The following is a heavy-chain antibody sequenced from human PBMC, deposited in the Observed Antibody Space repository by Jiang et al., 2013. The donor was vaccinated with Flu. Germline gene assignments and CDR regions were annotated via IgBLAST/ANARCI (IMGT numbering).Heavy chain of an antibody. CDR1: GYTFTFSA. V-gene: IGHV1-3*01. CDR3: AKDRREKFFDY. J-gene: IGHJ4*02. D-gene: IGHD3-3*01. CDR2: INAGNGNT. Sequence: GAEVKKPGASVKVSCKASGYTFTFSAMHWVRQAPGQRLEWMGWINAGNGNTKYSENFQGRVTITRDTSASTVHMELSSLRTEDTAVYYCAKDRREKFFDYWGQGS.